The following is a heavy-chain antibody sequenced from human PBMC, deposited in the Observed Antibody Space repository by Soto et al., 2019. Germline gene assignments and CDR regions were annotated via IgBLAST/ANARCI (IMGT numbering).Heavy chain of an antibody. CDR3: ARADRYCSGGRCSDYYYYAMDI. CDR1: GFTFSSYG. Sequence: GGSLRLSCAASGFTFSSYGMHWVRQAPGKGLEWVAVISYDGSNKYYADSVKGRFTISRDNSTNKAYMELRSLRSDDTAVYYCARADRYCSGGRCSDYYYYAMDIWGQGTTVTVSS. D-gene: IGHD2-15*01. J-gene: IGHJ6*02. CDR2: ISYDGSNK. V-gene: IGHV3-30*03.